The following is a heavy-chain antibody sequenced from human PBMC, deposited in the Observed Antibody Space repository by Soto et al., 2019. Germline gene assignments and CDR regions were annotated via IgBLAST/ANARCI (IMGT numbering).Heavy chain of an antibody. CDR1: GGSISSGDYC. J-gene: IGHJ4*02. D-gene: IGHD3-10*01. CDR3: ARAQGSGFLVS. CDR2: IYYSGST. Sequence: SETLSLTCTVSGGSISSGDYCWSWIRQPPGKGLEWIGYIYYSGSTYYNPSLKSRVTISVDTSKNQFSLKLSSVTAADTAVYYCARAQGSGFLVSWGQGTLDTVSS. V-gene: IGHV4-30-4*01.